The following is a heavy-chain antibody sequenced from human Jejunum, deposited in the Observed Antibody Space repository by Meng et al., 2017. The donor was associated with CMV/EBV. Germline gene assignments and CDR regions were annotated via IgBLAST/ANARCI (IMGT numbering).Heavy chain of an antibody. CDR1: GFTFSTYW. J-gene: IGHJ5*02. CDR3: ARGLSNNWFDP. V-gene: IGHV3-74*01. CDR2: SSNDGSST. Sequence: SCAASGFTFSTYWMHWVRQVPGKGLVWVSRSSNDGSSTSYADSVKGRFTISRDNAKNTLFLQMNSLRAEDTGVYYCARGLSNNWFDPWGRGTLVTVSS.